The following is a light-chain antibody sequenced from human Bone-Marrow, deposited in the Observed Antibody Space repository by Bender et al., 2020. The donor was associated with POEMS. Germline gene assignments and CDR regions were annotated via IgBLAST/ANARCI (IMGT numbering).Light chain of an antibody. V-gene: IGLV2-23*02. Sequence: QSALTQPASVSGSPGQSITISCTGTSRDVGNDNLVSWYQQYPGKAPKLIIYEVSKRSSGVPYRISGSKSGNTASLTISGLQAEDEADYYCCSYAGSSTHVVFGGGTKLTVL. CDR1: SRDVGNDNL. CDR3: CSYAGSSTHVV. J-gene: IGLJ2*01. CDR2: EVS.